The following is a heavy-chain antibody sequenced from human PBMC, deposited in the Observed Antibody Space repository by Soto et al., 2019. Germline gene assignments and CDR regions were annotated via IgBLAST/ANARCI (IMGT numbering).Heavy chain of an antibody. D-gene: IGHD4-17*01. CDR2: ISAYNGNT. CDR3: ARADYGVYYYYYYMDV. V-gene: IGHV1-18*01. Sequence: ASVKVSCKASGYTFTSYGISWVRQAPGQGLEWMGWISAYNGNTNYAQKLQGRVTMTTDTSTSTAYMELSSLRSEDTAVYYCARADYGVYYYYYYMDVSGKGTTVTVSS. J-gene: IGHJ6*03. CDR1: GYTFTSYG.